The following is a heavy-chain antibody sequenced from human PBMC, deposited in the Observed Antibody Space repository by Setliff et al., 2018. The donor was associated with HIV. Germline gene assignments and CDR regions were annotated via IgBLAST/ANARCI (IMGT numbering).Heavy chain of an antibody. Sequence: GGSLRLSCAASGFTFNSYWMSWVRQAPGKGLEWVANIKQDGSEKYYVDSVKGRFTISRDNAKNSLSLQMNSLRAEDTAVYYCARDGRFASGAKFDAFDIWGQGTMVTVSS. CDR1: GFTFNSYW. V-gene: IGHV3-7*01. J-gene: IGHJ3*02. CDR3: ARDGRFASGAKFDAFDI. CDR2: IKQDGSEK. D-gene: IGHD3-16*01.